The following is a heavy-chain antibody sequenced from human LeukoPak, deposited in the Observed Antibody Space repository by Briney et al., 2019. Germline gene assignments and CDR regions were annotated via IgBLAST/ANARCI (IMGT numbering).Heavy chain of an antibody. D-gene: IGHD5-24*01. CDR2: VSWNSASI. Sequence: PGGSLRLSCAAYGFTFDDFAMHWVRQAPGKGLEWVSGVSWNSASIGYADSVKGRFTISRDNAKNSLYLQMNSLRAEDMALYYCAKLDGYANWGQGTLVTVSS. CDR1: GFTFDDFA. CDR3: AKLDGYAN. V-gene: IGHV3-9*03. J-gene: IGHJ4*02.